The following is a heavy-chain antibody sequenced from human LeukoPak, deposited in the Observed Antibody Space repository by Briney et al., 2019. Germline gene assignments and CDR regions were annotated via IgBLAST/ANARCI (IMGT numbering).Heavy chain of an antibody. V-gene: IGHV3-48*01. CDR2: ISSSSSTI. D-gene: IGHD6-19*01. Sequence: GGSLRLSCAASGFTFSSYSMNWVRQAPGKGLEWVSYISSSSSTIYYADSVKGRFTISRDNAKNSLYLQMNSLRAEDTAVYYCARDWAQWLASPFDYWGQGTLVTVSS. CDR3: ARDWAQWLASPFDY. CDR1: GFTFSSYS. J-gene: IGHJ4*02.